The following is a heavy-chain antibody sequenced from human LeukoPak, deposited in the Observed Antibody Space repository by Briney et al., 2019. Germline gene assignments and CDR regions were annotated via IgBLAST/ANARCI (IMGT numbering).Heavy chain of an antibody. V-gene: IGHV3-64*01. Sequence: GGCLRLSSAASGFTFSTYAMHWVRQAPGKGLKYVSAISSNGGSTYYANSVKGRFTISRDNSKNTLYLQMGCLRAEDMAVYYCARDYCSSTSCLLDYWGQGTLVTVSS. CDR3: ARDYCSSTSCLLDY. D-gene: IGHD2-2*01. J-gene: IGHJ4*02. CDR1: GFTFSTYA. CDR2: ISSNGGST.